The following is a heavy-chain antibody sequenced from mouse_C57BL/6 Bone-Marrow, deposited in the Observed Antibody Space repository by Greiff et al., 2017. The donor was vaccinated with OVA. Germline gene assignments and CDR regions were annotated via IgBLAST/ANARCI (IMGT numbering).Heavy chain of an antibody. CDR1: GFTFSDYG. D-gene: IGHD4-1*02. V-gene: IGHV5-15*01. J-gene: IGHJ2*01. Sequence: VQLKESGGGLVQPGGSLKLSCAASGFTFSDYGMAWVRQAPRKGPEWVAFISNLAYSIYYADTVTGRFTISRENAKNTLYLEMSSLRSEDTAMYYCARLNWDGHYFDYWGQGTTLTVSS. CDR2: ISNLAYSI. CDR3: ARLNWDGHYFDY.